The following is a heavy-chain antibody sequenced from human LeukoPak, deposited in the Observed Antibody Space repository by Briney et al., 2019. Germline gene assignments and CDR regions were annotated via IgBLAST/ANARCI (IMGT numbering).Heavy chain of an antibody. CDR2: ISSSSSYI. Sequence: GGSLRLSCAASGFTFSSYSMNWVRQAPGEGLEWVSSISSSSSYIYYADSVKGRFTISRDNAKNSLYLQMNSLRAEDTAVYYCARWGLSYDSSGLDVWGQGTTVTVSS. J-gene: IGHJ6*02. D-gene: IGHD3-22*01. V-gene: IGHV3-21*01. CDR3: ARWGLSYDSSGLDV. CDR1: GFTFSSYS.